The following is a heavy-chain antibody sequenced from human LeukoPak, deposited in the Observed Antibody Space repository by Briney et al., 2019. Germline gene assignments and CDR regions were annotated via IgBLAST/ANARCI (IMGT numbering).Heavy chain of an antibody. D-gene: IGHD6-19*01. CDR1: GFTLSNFW. CDR3: SRGRYSSGWYHDF. Sequence: GGSLRLSCAATGFTLSNFWMTWVRQAPGKGLEWVANIKHDGTETKYVDSVKGRFTISRDNAKNSLYLQMNSLRAEDTAVYFFSRGRYSSGWYHDFWGQGALVTVSS. V-gene: IGHV3-7*04. J-gene: IGHJ4*02. CDR2: IKHDGTET.